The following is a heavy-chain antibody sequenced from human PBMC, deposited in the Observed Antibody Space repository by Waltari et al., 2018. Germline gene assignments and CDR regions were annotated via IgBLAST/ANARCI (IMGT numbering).Heavy chain of an antibody. CDR1: SSNG. V-gene: IGHV1-69*12. J-gene: IGHJ6*03. CDR3: ARDGGDITTHYYHMDV. CDR2: IIPIFGAP. D-gene: IGHD3-16*01. Sequence: QVQLEQSGAEVRQPGSSVKVSCTASSSNGISWVRQAPGQGLEWMGGIIPIFGAPNYAQRFKDGLTIIADESTSTAYMELSRLTKDDTAVYYCARDGGDITTHYYHMDVWDKWTTVTVSS.